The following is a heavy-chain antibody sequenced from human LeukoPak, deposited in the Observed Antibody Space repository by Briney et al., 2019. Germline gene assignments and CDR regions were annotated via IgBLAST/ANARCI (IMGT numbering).Heavy chain of an antibody. D-gene: IGHD2-2*03. V-gene: IGHV3-7*02. CDR1: QFIFTRFW. Sequence: PGGSLRLSCAASQFIFTRFWMTWVRQAPGRGLEWLAHIKHDGTDKYYVDSVKGRFTISRDNARNSLYLQMNSLRVEDTAVYYCMPADQGGSLDTVKGGQGTLVTVSS. CDR2: IKHDGTDK. J-gene: IGHJ4*02. CDR3: MPADQGGSLDTVK.